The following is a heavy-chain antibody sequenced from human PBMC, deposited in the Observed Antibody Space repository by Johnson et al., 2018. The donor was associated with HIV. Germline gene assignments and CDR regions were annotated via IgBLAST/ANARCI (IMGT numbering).Heavy chain of an antibody. CDR3: AKDTADSSSSFMSRAFDI. Sequence: VQLVESGGGLVQPGRSLRLSCAASGFTFDDYAMHWVRQAPGKGLEWVSGISWNSGSIGYADSVKGRFTISRDNAKNSLYLQMNSLRAEDTALYYCAKDTADSSSSFMSRAFDIWGQGTMVTVSS. V-gene: IGHV3-9*01. D-gene: IGHD6-6*01. CDR1: GFTFDDYA. CDR2: ISWNSGSI. J-gene: IGHJ3*02.